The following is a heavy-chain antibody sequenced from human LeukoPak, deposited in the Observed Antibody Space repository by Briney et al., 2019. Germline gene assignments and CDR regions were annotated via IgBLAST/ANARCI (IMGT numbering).Heavy chain of an antibody. V-gene: IGHV4-61*02. D-gene: IGHD6-13*01. J-gene: IGHJ3*02. Sequence: PSETLSLTCTVSGGSISSGSYYWSWIRQPAGKGLEWIGRIYTSGSTNYNPSLKSRVTISVDTSKNQFSLKLSSVTAADTAVYYCARVQRSWGSSSWFSGAFDIWGQGTMVTVSS. CDR3: ARVQRSWGSSSWFSGAFDI. CDR2: IYTSGST. CDR1: GGSISSGSYY.